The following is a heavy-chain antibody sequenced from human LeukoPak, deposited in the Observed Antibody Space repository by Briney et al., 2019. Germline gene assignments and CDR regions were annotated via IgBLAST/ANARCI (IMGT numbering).Heavy chain of an antibody. CDR1: GGSISSGGYY. CDR3: ARAGRIEANSTYYFDY. V-gene: IGHV4-61*08. J-gene: IGHJ4*02. CDR2: IYYTGNT. D-gene: IGHD2/OR15-2a*01. Sequence: SETLSLTCTVSGGSISSGGYYWSWIRQHPGKGLEWIGYIYYTGNTNYNPSLKSRVTISVDPSKNQFSLRLASVTAADTAVYFCARAGRIEANSTYYFDYWGRGTLVTVSS.